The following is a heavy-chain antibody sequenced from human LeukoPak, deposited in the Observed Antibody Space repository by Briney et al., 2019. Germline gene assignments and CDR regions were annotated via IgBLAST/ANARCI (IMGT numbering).Heavy chain of an antibody. CDR3: AEVYCSGGSCYDYFDY. CDR1: GFTFSSYG. V-gene: IGHV3-30*02. Sequence: PGGSLRLSCAASGFTFSSYGMHWVRQAPGKGLEWVAFIRCDGSNKYYADSVKGRFTISRDNSKNTLYLQMNSLRAEDTAVYYCAEVYCSGGSCYDYFDYWGQGTLVTVSS. CDR2: IRCDGSNK. J-gene: IGHJ4*02. D-gene: IGHD2-15*01.